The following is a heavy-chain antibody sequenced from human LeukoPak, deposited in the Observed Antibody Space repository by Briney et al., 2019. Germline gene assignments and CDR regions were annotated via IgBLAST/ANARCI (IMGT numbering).Heavy chain of an antibody. CDR3: ARLLGLSINTPVDY. CDR2: ISAWNGNT. D-gene: IGHD4/OR15-4a*01. CDR1: GYTFTSYG. Sequence: ASVKVSCKASGYTFTSYGISWVRQAPGQGLEWMGWISAWNGNTNYAQKLQGRVTMTTDTATSTAYMDLRSLRSDDTVIYYCARLLGLSINTPVDYWGQGTLVTVSS. V-gene: IGHV1-18*01. J-gene: IGHJ4*02.